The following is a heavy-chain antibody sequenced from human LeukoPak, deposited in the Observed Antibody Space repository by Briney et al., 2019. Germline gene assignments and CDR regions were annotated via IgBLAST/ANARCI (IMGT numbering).Heavy chain of an antibody. D-gene: IGHD3-16*01. CDR2: IKQDGSEK. J-gene: IGHJ4*02. CDR1: GFTFSSYW. Sequence: PGGSLRLSCAASGFTFSSYWMSWVRQAPGKGLEWVANIKQDGSEKYYVDSVKGRFTISRDNAKDSLFLQMNSLRAEDTAMYFCTRVGVGGYWGQGTLVTVSS. V-gene: IGHV3-7*01. CDR3: TRVGVGGY.